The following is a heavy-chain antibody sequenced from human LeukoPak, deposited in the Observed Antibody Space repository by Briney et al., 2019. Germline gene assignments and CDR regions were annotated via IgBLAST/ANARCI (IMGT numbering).Heavy chain of an antibody. CDR3: ASSGPWVHDY. V-gene: IGHV4-59*01. CDR1: GGSISSYY. D-gene: IGHD5-12*01. J-gene: IGHJ4*02. CDR2: IYYSGST. Sequence: KPSETLSLTCTVSGGSISSYYWSWIRQPPGKGLEWIGYIYYSGSTNYNPSLKSRVTISVDTSKNQFSLKLSSVTAADTAVYYCASSGPWVHDYWGQGTLVTVSS.